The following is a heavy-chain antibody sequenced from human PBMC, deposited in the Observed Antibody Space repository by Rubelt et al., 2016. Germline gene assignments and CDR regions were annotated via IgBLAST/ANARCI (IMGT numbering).Heavy chain of an antibody. CDR3: ARGGGSSWPYYFDY. Sequence: WVRQAPGQGLEWMGWISAYNGNTNYAQKLQGRVTMTTDTSTSTAYMELRSLRSDDTAVYYCARGGGSSWPYYFDYWGQGTLVTVSS. CDR2: ISAYNGNT. V-gene: IGHV1-18*01. J-gene: IGHJ4*02. D-gene: IGHD6-13*01.